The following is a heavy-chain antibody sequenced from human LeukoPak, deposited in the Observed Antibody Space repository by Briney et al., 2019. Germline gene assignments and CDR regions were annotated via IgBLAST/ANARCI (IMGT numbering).Heavy chain of an antibody. J-gene: IGHJ3*02. D-gene: IGHD2-15*01. CDR3: ARDRGYQYCSGGSCYRGRAFDI. CDR2: IKSDGSST. Sequence: PGGSLRLSCAASGFTFSSYWMHWVRQAPGKGLVWVSRIKSDGSSTSYADSVKGRFSISRDNAKKSLYLQMNSLRAEDTGVYYCARDRGYQYCSGGSCYRGRAFDIWGQGTMVTVSS. CDR1: GFTFSSYW. V-gene: IGHV3-74*01.